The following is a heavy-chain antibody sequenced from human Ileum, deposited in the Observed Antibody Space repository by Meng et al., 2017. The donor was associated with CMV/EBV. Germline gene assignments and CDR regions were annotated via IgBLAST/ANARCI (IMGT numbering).Heavy chain of an antibody. J-gene: IGHJ4*02. CDR1: GFTFSTYD. V-gene: IGHV3-13*01. CDR2: IGTVDNT. Sequence: GASLKISCASSGFTFSTYDFHWVRQPTGKGLEWVSAIGTVDNTYYADSVKGRFTISRENAKNSLYLQMNSLTAADTAMYYCARVKAVAGIFYIDFWGQGTPVTVSS. CDR3: ARVKAVAGIFYIDF. D-gene: IGHD6-19*01.